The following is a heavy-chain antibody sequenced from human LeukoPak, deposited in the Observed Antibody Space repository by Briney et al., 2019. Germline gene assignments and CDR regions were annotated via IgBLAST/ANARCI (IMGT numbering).Heavy chain of an antibody. V-gene: IGHV3-30*18. D-gene: IGHD2-21*02. J-gene: IGHJ4*02. CDR2: ILYDGSNK. CDR3: AKADPASCARGICSNVVTALPAY. Sequence: AGGSLRLSCAASGFTYSSYDVHWVRQAPGKGLEWVAVILYDGSNKYYADSVKGRFTISRDNSKNTLYLQMNNLGAEDTAVYYCAKADPASCARGICSNVVTALPAYWGQGTLVTVSS. CDR1: GFTYSSYD.